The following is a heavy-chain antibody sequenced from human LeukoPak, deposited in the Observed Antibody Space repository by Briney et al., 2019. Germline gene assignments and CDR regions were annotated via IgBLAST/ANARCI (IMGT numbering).Heavy chain of an antibody. V-gene: IGHV1-2*02. CDR2: TNPNSGAT. D-gene: IGHD6-19*01. Sequence: ASVKVSCKASGYTFTGYFMHWMRQAPGQGLEWMAWTNPNSGATNYAPKFQGRVTLTRDTFITTAYMELSRLRSDDTAVYYCARDYSSGWYVYWGQGTLVTVSS. CDR1: GYTFTGYF. CDR3: ARDYSSGWYVY. J-gene: IGHJ4*02.